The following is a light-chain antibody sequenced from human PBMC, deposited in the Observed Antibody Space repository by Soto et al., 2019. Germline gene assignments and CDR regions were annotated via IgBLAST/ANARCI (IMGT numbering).Light chain of an antibody. CDR3: SSFSGSNNFGV. CDR1: SSDVGDYAY. CDR2: EVT. J-gene: IGLJ1*01. V-gene: IGLV2-8*01. Sequence: QSALSQPPSASGSPGQSVSISCKGTSSDVGDYAYVSWYQQHPGKAPKLIIYEVTKRPSGVPDRFSGSKSGNTASLTVSGLQAEDEADYYCSSFSGSNNFGVFGTGTKVTVL.